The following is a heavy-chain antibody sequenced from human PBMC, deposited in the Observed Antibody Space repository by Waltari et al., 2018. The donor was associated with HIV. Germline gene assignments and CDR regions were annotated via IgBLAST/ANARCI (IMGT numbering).Heavy chain of an antibody. V-gene: IGHV1-2*02. Sequence: QVQLVKSGAEVKKPGASVKVSCKASEYTFTDNYMPWGRQAPGQGLEWMGWINPNSGGTRYAEKFQGRVTMTRDTSISTAYMELSRLRFDDTAVYYCARVFRVTVTYFGSRLGPWGQGTLVTVSS. J-gene: IGHJ5*02. CDR2: INPNSGGT. CDR3: ARVFRVTVTYFGSRLGP. D-gene: IGHD3-22*01. CDR1: EYTFTDNY.